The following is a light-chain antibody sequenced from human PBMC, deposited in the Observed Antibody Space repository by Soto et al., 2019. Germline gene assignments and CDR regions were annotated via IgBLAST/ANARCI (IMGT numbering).Light chain of an antibody. CDR2: EVS. CDR1: QSVSSTY. CDR3: QQYITSPPRLT. Sequence: EIVLTQSPGTLSLSPGERATLSCRASQSVSSTYLAWYQQKPGQAPRLLVYEVSTRATGVPDRFSASGSATDFTLTISRLEPEDFAVYYCQQYITSPPRLTFGGGTKVEIK. V-gene: IGKV3-20*01. J-gene: IGKJ4*01.